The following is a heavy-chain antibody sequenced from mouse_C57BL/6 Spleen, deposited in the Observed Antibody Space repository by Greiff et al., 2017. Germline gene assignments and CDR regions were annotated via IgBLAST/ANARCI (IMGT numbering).Heavy chain of an antibody. J-gene: IGHJ4*01. CDR2: ISDGGSYT. CDR1: GFTFSSYA. Sequence: DVKLVESGGGLVKPGGSLKLSCAASGFTFSSYAMSWVRQTPEKRLEWVATISDGGSYTYYPDNVKGRFTISRDNAKNNLYLQMSHLKSEETAMYYCAREDDGYYDYAMDYWGQGTSVTVSS. D-gene: IGHD2-3*01. CDR3: AREDDGYYDYAMDY. V-gene: IGHV5-4*01.